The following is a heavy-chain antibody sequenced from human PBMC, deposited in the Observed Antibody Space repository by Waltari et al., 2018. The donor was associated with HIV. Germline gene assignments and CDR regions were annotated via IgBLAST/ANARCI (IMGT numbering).Heavy chain of an antibody. CDR2: INAGNGDT. D-gene: IGHD3-9*01. J-gene: IGHJ5*02. V-gene: IGHV1-3*01. Sequence: QVQVVQSGAEVKKPGASVKISCKASGYTFSRYGMDWVPQAPGQRLEWMGRINAGNGDTKYSQKFQGRVTISRDTSASTAYMELSSLRSEDTAVYYCARTYDVLTGFGWFDPWGQGTLVTVSS. CDR1: GYTFSRYG. CDR3: ARTYDVLTGFGWFDP.